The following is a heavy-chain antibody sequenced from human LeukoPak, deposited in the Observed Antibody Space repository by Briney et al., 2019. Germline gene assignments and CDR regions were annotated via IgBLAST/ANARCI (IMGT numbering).Heavy chain of an antibody. CDR3: ARDLDSSSWSICYFDY. J-gene: IGHJ4*02. Sequence: ASVKVSCKASGYTFTSYYIHWVRQAPGQGLEWMGIINPSGGSTSYAQRFQGRVTMTRDTSTSTIYMDSNSLRSEDTAVYYCARDLDSSSWSICYFDYWGQGALVTVFS. V-gene: IGHV1-46*01. CDR2: INPSGGST. D-gene: IGHD6-13*01. CDR1: GYTFTSYY.